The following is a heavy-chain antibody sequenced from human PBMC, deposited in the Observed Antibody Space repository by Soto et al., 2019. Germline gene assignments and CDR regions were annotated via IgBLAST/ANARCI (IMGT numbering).Heavy chain of an antibody. CDR2: ISGSGGST. V-gene: IGHV3-23*01. J-gene: IGHJ4*02. D-gene: IGHD2-2*01. CDR1: GFTFSSYA. CDR3: AKDLPVWDVVVPAAPFDY. Sequence: GGSLRLSCAASGFTFSSYAMSWVRQAPGKGLEWVSAISGSGGSTYYADSVKGRFTISRDNSKNTLYLQMNSLRAEDTAVYYCAKDLPVWDVVVPAAPFDYWGQGTLVTVSS.